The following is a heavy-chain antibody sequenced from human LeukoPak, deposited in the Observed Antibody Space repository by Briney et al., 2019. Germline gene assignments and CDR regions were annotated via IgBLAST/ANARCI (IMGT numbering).Heavy chain of an antibody. CDR3: ARVMGYYYYYMDV. Sequence: GGSLRLSCAASGFTFSSYGMHWVRQAPGKGLEWVAFIRYDGSNKYYADSVKGRFTISRDNSKNTLYLQMNSLRAEDTAVYYCARVMGYYYYYMDVWGKGTTVTVSS. CDR2: IRYDGSNK. D-gene: IGHD1-26*01. V-gene: IGHV3-30*02. J-gene: IGHJ6*03. CDR1: GFTFSSYG.